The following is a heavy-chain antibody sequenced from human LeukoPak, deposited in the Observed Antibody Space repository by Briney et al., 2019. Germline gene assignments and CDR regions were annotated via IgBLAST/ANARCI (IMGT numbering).Heavy chain of an antibody. D-gene: IGHD5-18*01. V-gene: IGHV3-30-3*01. CDR1: GFTFSSYA. J-gene: IGHJ4*02. CDR3: AARIQLWRPFDY. Sequence: GGSLRLSCAASGFTFSSYAMHWVRQAPGKGLEWVAVISYDGSNKYYADSVKGRFTISRDNSKNTLYLQMNSLRAEDTAVYYCAARIQLWRPFDYWGQGTLVTVSS. CDR2: ISYDGSNK.